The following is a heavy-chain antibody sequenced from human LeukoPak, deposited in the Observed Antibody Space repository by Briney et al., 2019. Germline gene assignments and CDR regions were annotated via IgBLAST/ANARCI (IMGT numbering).Heavy chain of an antibody. J-gene: IGHJ4*02. CDR1: GGTFSSYA. CDR2: IIPILGIA. CDR3: ARKGWYGDFDY. V-gene: IGHV1-69*04. Sequence: SVKVSCKASGGTFSSYAISWVRQAPGQGLEWMGRIIPILGIANYAQKFQGRVTITADKSTSTAYMELSSLRSEDTAVYYCARKGWYGDFDYWGQGTLVTVSS. D-gene: IGHD3-10*01.